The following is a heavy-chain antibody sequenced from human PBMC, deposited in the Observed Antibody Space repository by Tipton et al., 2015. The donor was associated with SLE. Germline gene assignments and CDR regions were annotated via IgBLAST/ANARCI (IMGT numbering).Heavy chain of an antibody. J-gene: IGHJ4*02. V-gene: IGHV4-59*08. Sequence: TLSLTCTVSGASMSGDYWSWIRQPPGGGLEWIGYVFYSGNTRYNPSLQSRVSISIDTSKSRFSLRLTSVTAADTAVYYCARYIVVVRYFDYWGQGTLVTVSS. CDR2: VFYSGNT. CDR1: GASMSGDY. CDR3: ARYIVVVRYFDY. D-gene: IGHD2-21*01.